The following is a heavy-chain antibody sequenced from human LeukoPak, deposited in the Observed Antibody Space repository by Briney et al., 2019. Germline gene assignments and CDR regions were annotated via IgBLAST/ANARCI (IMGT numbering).Heavy chain of an antibody. Sequence: GESLKISCAAPGLNLSNYGMHWVRQAPGKGLEWVAVIWYDGSNNYYADSVKGRFTISRDNSKNTVYLQMNSLRAEDTAVYYCARGLRNTDTFDIWGQGTMVTVSS. CDR3: ARGLRNTDTFDI. CDR2: IWYDGSNN. J-gene: IGHJ3*02. V-gene: IGHV3-33*01. CDR1: GLNLSNYG.